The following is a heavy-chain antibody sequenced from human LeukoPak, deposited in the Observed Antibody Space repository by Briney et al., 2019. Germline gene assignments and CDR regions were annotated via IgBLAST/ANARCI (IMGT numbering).Heavy chain of an antibody. V-gene: IGHV3-30-3*01. CDR3: ARGQHWVAVAGNRYFDY. D-gene: IGHD6-19*01. J-gene: IGHJ4*02. Sequence: GGSLRLSCAASGFTFSSYAMHWVRQAPGKGLEWVAVISYDGSNKYYADSVKGRFTISRDNSKNTLYLQMNSLRAEDTAVYYCARGQHWVAVAGNRYFDYWGQGTLVTVSS. CDR2: ISYDGSNK. CDR1: GFTFSSYA.